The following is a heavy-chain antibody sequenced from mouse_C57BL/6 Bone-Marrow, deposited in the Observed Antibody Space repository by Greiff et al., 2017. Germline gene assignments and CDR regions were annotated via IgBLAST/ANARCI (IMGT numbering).Heavy chain of an antibody. D-gene: IGHD1-1*01. V-gene: IGHV1-61*01. Sequence: VQLQQPGAELVRPGSSVKLSCKASGYTFTSYWLDWVKQRPGQGLEWIGNIYPSDSETHYNQKFKDKATLTVDKSSSTAYMQLSSLTSEYSAVYYCAGSRFAYWGQGTLVTVSA. CDR3: AGSRFAY. J-gene: IGHJ3*01. CDR1: GYTFTSYW. CDR2: IYPSDSET.